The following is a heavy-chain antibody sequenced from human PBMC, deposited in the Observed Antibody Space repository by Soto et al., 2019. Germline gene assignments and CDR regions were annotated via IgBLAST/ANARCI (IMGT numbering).Heavy chain of an antibody. CDR3: ARISNYDSNTN. J-gene: IGHJ4*02. D-gene: IGHD3-22*01. CDR1: GGSISSSSYY. CDR2: IYYSGST. Sequence: PSETLSVTCTVSGGSISSSSYYWGWIRQPPGKGLEWIGSIYYSGSTYYNPSLKSRVTISVDTSKNQFSLKLSSVTAADTAVYYCARISNYDSNTNWGQGTLVTVSS. V-gene: IGHV4-39*01.